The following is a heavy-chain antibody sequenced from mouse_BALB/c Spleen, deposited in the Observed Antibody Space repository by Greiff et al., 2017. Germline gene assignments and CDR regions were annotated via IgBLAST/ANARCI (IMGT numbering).Heavy chain of an antibody. CDR1: GFTFSSFG. V-gene: IGHV5-17*02. J-gene: IGHJ1*01. CDR3: ARDGSSHWYFDD. D-gene: IGHD1-1*01. Sequence: EVKLVESGGGLVQPGGSRKLSCAASGFTFSSFGMHWVRQAPEKGLEWVAYISSGSSTIYYADTVKGRFTISRDNPKNTLFLQMTSLRSKDTAMYYCARDGSSHWYFDDWGAGTTVTVSS. CDR2: ISSGSSTI.